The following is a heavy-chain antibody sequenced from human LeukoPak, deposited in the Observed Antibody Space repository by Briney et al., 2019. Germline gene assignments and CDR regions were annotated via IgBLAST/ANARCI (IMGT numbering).Heavy chain of an antibody. J-gene: IGHJ4*02. V-gene: IGHV1-46*01. CDR3: ARVWNYYDSSGYYSPYFDY. CDR1: GYTFTSYY. CDR2: INPSGGST. D-gene: IGHD3-22*01. Sequence: GASVKVSCKASGYTFTSYYMHWVRQAPGQGLEWMGIINPSGGSTSYAQKFQGRVTMTRDTSTSTVYTELSSLRSEDTAVYYCARVWNYYDSSGYYSPYFDYWGQGTLVTVSS.